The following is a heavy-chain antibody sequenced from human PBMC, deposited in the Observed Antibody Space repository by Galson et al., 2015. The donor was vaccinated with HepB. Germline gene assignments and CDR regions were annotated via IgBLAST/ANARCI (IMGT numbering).Heavy chain of an antibody. CDR2: ISWNSGSI. CDR3: AKDSLKDTAMLFGGMDV. V-gene: IGHV3-9*01. Sequence: SLRLSCAASGFTFDDYAMHWVRQAPGKGLEWVSGISWNSGSIGYADSVKGRFTISRDNAKNSLYLQMNSLRAEDTALYYCAKDSLKDTAMLFGGMDVWGQGTTVTVSS. D-gene: IGHD5-18*01. J-gene: IGHJ6*02. CDR1: GFTFDDYA.